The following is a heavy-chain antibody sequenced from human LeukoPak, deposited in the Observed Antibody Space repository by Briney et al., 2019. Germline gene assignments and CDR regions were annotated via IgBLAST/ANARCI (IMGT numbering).Heavy chain of an antibody. CDR1: GFTFSSSA. CDR2: ISYDGSNK. Sequence: GGSLRLSCAASGFTFSSSAMSWVRQAPGKGLEWVAVISYDGSNKYYADSVKGRFTISRDNSKSTLYLQMNSLRAEDTAVYYCAKDLGHSSSWYVNYYYGMDVWGQGTTVTVSS. J-gene: IGHJ6*02. CDR3: AKDLGHSSSWYVNYYYGMDV. V-gene: IGHV3-30*18. D-gene: IGHD6-13*01.